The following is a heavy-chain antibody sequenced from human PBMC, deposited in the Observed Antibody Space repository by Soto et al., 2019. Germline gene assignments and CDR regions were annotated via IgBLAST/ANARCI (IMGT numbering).Heavy chain of an antibody. CDR1: NGSIIHYY. CDR3: ASRLALAKTTGDGFDI. J-gene: IGHJ3*02. V-gene: IGHV4-59*01. D-gene: IGHD3-16*01. CDR2: IYYSGST. Sequence: VQLQESGPRLVKPSETLSLTCTVSNGSIIHYYWSWIRQPPGKGPEWIGYIYYSGSTNYNPSLKSRVSMSVDMARNQLSLKLSSVTAAGTAVYYCASRLALAKTTGDGFDIWGRGTLVNVSS.